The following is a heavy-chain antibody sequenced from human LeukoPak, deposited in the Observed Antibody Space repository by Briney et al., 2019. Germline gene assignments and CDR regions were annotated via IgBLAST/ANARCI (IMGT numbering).Heavy chain of an antibody. CDR2: IYHSGST. CDR1: GGSISSSSYY. D-gene: IGHD1-26*01. CDR3: ARARGELGSPFDY. Sequence: PSETLSLTCTVSGGSISSSSYYWGWIRQPPGKGLEWIGSIYHSGSTYYNPPLKSRVTISVDTSKNQFSLKLSSVTAADTAVYYCARARGELGSPFDYWGQGTLVTVSS. J-gene: IGHJ4*02. V-gene: IGHV4-39*07.